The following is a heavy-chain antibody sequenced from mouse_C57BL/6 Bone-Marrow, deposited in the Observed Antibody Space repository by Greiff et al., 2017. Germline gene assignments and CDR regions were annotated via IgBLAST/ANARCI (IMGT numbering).Heavy chain of an antibody. CDR2: IDPSDSYT. D-gene: IGHD2-14*01. J-gene: IGHJ4*01. V-gene: IGHV1-59*01. CDR1: GYTFTSYW. Sequence: QVQLQQPGAELVRPGTSVKLSCKASGYTFTSYWMHWVKQRPGQGLEWIGVIDPSDSYTNYNQKFKGKATLTVDTSSSTAYMQLSSLTSEDSAVYYCARGYSPKYAMDYWGQGTSVTVSS. CDR3: ARGYSPKYAMDY.